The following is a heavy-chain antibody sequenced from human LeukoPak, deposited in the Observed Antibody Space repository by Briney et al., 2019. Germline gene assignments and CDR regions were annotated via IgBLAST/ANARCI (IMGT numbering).Heavy chain of an antibody. CDR1: GFTFSSYA. D-gene: IGHD2-15*01. V-gene: IGHV3-23*01. J-gene: IGHJ4*02. Sequence: PGGSLRLSCAASGFTFSSYAMSWVRQAPGKGLEWVSAISGSGGSTYYADSVKGRFTISRDNSKNTLYLQMNSLRAEDTAVYYCAKDQDIVVVVAATFDYWGQGTLVTVSS. CDR2: ISGSGGST. CDR3: AKDQDIVVVVAATFDY.